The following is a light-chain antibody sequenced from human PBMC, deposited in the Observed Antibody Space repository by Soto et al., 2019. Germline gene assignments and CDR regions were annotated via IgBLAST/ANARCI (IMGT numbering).Light chain of an antibody. Sequence: EIVMTQSPATLSVSPGERATLSCRASQSVSSNLAWYQQKPGQAPRLLIYGASTRATGIPAMFSGSGSGTELTLTISRVQSEDFAVYYCQQYNNWPLTFVGGTKVEIK. CDR3: QQYNNWPLT. CDR1: QSVSSN. CDR2: GAS. V-gene: IGKV3-15*01. J-gene: IGKJ4*01.